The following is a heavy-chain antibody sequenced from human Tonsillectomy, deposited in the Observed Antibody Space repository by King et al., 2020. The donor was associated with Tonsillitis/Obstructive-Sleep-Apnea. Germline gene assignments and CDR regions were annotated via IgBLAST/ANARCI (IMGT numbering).Heavy chain of an antibody. Sequence: VQLVESGGGLVQPGGSLRLSCAASGFTFSSYAMSWVRQAPGKGLEWVSAISGSGGSTYYADSVKGRFTISRDNSKNTLYLQMNSLRAEDTAVYYCAKDKYEGWWELLYAFDIWGQGTMVTVSS. CDR1: GFTFSSYA. V-gene: IGHV3-23*04. CDR3: AKDKYEGWWELLYAFDI. D-gene: IGHD1-26*01. CDR2: ISGSGGST. J-gene: IGHJ3*02.